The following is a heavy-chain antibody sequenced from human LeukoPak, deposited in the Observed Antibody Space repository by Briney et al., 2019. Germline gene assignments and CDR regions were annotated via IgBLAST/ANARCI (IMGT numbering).Heavy chain of an antibody. Sequence: GGSLRLSCAASGFTFSDYYMSWIRQAPGKGLEWVSYISSNGNTKYYADSVKGRFTISRDNAKNSLYLQMNSLRAEDTAVYYCAKELLLWFGELLPVNFDYWGQGTLVTVSS. D-gene: IGHD3-10*01. CDR2: ISSNGNTK. V-gene: IGHV3-11*01. CDR3: AKELLLWFGELLPVNFDY. J-gene: IGHJ4*02. CDR1: GFTFSDYY.